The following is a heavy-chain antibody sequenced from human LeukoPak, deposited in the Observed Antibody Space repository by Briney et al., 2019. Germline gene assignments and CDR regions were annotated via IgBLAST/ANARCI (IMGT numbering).Heavy chain of an antibody. CDR1: GGSISTYY. D-gene: IGHD3-16*02. V-gene: IGHV4-59*01. CDR2: IFYSGTT. J-gene: IGHJ4*02. CDR3: ARKGDYVWGSYRYSWYFDY. Sequence: SETLSLTCTVSGGSISTYYWSWIRQPPGRGLEWIGYIFYSGTTTYNPSLKSRVTISIDTSRSQFSLKLNSVTAADTAMYYCARKGDYVWGSYRYSWYFDYWGQGTLVTVSS.